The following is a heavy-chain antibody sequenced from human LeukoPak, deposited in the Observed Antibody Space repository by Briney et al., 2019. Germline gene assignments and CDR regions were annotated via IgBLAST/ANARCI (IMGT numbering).Heavy chain of an antibody. Sequence: SVKVSCKASGGTFSSYAISWVRQAPGQGLEWMGGIIPIFGTANYAQKSQGRVTITADESTSTAYMELSSLGSEDTAVYYCARGRGYSRPFDYWGQGTLVTVSS. CDR2: IIPIFGTA. D-gene: IGHD5-18*01. J-gene: IGHJ4*02. V-gene: IGHV1-69*13. CDR1: GGTFSSYA. CDR3: ARGRGYSRPFDY.